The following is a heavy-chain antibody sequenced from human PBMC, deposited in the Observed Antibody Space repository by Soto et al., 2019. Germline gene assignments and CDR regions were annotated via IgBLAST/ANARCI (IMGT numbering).Heavy chain of an antibody. J-gene: IGHJ5*02. CDR1: GGSISDHY. CDR3: ARDLDQNWFDP. V-gene: IGHV4-30-4*01. CDR2: IYYSGST. Sequence: SETLSLTCTVSGGSISDHYYMWIRQPPGKGLEWIGYIYYSGSTYYNPSLKSRVTISVDTSKNQFSLKLSSVTAADTAVYYCARDLDQNWFDPRGQGTLVTVSS.